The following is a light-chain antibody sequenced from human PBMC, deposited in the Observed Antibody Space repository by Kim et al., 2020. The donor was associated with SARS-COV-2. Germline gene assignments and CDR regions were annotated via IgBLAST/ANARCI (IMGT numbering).Light chain of an antibody. CDR3: NSRDSSGNWV. V-gene: IGLV3-19*01. Sequence: ELTQDPAVSVALGQTVRITCQGDSLRSYYASWYQQKPGQAPVLVIYGKNNRPSGIPDRFSGSSSGNTASLTITGAQAEDEADYYCNSRDSSGNWVFGGGTKLTVL. J-gene: IGLJ3*02. CDR1: SLRSYY. CDR2: GKN.